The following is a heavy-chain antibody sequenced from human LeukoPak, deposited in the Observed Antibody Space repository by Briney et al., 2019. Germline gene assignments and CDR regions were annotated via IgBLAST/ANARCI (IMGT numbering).Heavy chain of an antibody. Sequence: GGSLRLSCAASGFTFDDYAMHWVRQAPGKGLEWVSGISWNSGSIGYADSVKGRFTISRDNAKNSLYLQMNSLRAEDTAVYYCATNQYSSGPYYFDYWGQGTLVTVSS. J-gene: IGHJ4*02. CDR1: GFTFDDYA. V-gene: IGHV3-9*01. CDR2: ISWNSGSI. CDR3: ATNQYSSGPYYFDY. D-gene: IGHD6-19*01.